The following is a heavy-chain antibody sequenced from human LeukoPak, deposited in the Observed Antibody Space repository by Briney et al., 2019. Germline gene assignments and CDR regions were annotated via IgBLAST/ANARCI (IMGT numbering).Heavy chain of an antibody. CDR3: ARDRSGGPDAFDI. D-gene: IGHD2-15*01. Sequence: GGSLRLSCAGSGFTLSSYSMNWVRHAPGKGLEWVSSISGTGNYIYYADSVKGRFTISRDNAKNSLYLQMNSLRAEDTGVYYCARDRSGGPDAFDIWGQGTMVTVSS. CDR2: ISGTGNYI. CDR1: GFTLSSYS. V-gene: IGHV3-21*01. J-gene: IGHJ3*02.